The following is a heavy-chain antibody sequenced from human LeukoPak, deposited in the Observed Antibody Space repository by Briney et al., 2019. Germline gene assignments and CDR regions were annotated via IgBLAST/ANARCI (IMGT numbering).Heavy chain of an antibody. V-gene: IGHV3-74*01. Sequence: GGSLRLSCVASGFTFSRYWMFWVRQAPGKGLVWVSRINSGGTSTNYADSVKGRFTISRDNTKSTVYLQMNSLRPEDTAVYYCGTLGVMREIDYWGQGALVTVSS. CDR3: GTLGVMREIDY. CDR2: INSGGTST. CDR1: GFTFSRYW. J-gene: IGHJ4*02. D-gene: IGHD2-8*01.